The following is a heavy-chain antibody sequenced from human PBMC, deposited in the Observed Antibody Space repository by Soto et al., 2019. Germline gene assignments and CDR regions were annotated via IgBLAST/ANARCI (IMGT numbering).Heavy chain of an antibody. D-gene: IGHD6-13*01. Sequence: TSVKVSCKASCYIFSNYGISWVRPAPVQGLEWMGWISTYNANTYYAQKFQGRVTMTTDTSTSTAYMELRSLRSDDTAVFYCARERDGSSWSSAESLQYWGQGTLVTVSS. V-gene: IGHV1-18*01. J-gene: IGHJ1*01. CDR1: CYIFSNYG. CDR2: ISTYNANT. CDR3: ARERDGSSWSSAESLQY.